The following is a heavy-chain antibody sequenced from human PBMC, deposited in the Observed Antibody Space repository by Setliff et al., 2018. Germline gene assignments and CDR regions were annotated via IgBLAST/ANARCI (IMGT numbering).Heavy chain of an antibody. Sequence: SETLSLTCAAYGGTFSDYYWTWIRQPPGKGLEWVGEINHRGSTTYNPSLKSRVTISVDTSKDQFSLKLTSLNAADSAVYYCARASHSYGSPNWFDPWGPGTLVTVSS. J-gene: IGHJ5*02. CDR3: ARASHSYGSPNWFDP. D-gene: IGHD3-22*01. CDR2: INHRGST. CDR1: GGTFSDYY. V-gene: IGHV4-34*01.